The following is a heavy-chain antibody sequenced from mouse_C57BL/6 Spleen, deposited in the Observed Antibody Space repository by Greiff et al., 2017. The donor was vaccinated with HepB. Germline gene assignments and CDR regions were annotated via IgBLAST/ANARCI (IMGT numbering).Heavy chain of an antibody. CDR3: AREYDYDEDYYAMDY. J-gene: IGHJ4*01. CDR1: GYTFTSYW. CDR2: IDPSDSET. D-gene: IGHD2-4*01. Sequence: QVQLKQPGAELVRPGSSVKLSCKASGYTFTSYWMHWVKQRPIQGLEWIGNIDPSDSETHYNQKFKDKATLTVDKSSSTAYMQLSSLTSEDSAVYYCAREYDYDEDYYAMDYWGQGTSVTVSS. V-gene: IGHV1-52*01.